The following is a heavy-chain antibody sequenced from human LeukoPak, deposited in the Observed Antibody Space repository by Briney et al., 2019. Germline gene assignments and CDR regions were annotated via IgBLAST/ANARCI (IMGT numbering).Heavy chain of an antibody. Sequence: GGSLRLSCAASGFTFSSYGMHWVRQTPGKGLEWVAFIRYDGSNKYYADSVKGRFTISRDNSKNTLYLQMNSLRSEDTAVYYCARESLGIAAYDYWGQGTLVTVSS. CDR2: IRYDGSNK. CDR1: GFTFSSYG. V-gene: IGHV3-30*02. J-gene: IGHJ4*02. CDR3: ARESLGIAAYDY. D-gene: IGHD6-13*01.